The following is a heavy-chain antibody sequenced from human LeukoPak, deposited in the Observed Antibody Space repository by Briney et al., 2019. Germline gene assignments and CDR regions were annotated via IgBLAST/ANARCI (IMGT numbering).Heavy chain of an antibody. CDR2: INPNSGGT. J-gene: IGHJ4*02. Sequence: ASVKVSCTASGYTFTGYYMHWVRQAPGQGLEWMGWINPNSGGTNCAQKFQGRVTMTRDTSISTAYMELSRLRSDDTAVYYCARARGYGSSWYVFDYWGQGTLVTVSS. D-gene: IGHD6-13*01. CDR1: GYTFTGYY. V-gene: IGHV1-2*02. CDR3: ARARGYGSSWYVFDY.